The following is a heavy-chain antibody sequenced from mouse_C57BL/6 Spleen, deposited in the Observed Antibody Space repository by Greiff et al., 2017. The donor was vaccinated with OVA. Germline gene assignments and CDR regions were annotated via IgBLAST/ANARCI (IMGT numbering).Heavy chain of an antibody. CDR3: ARGIKGFDY. V-gene: IGHV1-26*01. CDR2: INPNNGGT. CDR1: GYTFTDYY. Sequence: EVQLQQSGPELVKPGASVKISCKASGYTFTDYYMNWVKQSHGKSLEWIGDINPNNGGTSYNQKFKGKATLTVDKSSSTAYMELRSLTSEDSAVYYCARGIKGFDYWGQGTTLTVSS. J-gene: IGHJ2*01.